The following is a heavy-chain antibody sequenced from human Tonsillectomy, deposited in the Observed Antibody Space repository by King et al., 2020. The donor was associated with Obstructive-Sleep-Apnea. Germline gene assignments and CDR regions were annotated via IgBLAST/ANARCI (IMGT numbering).Heavy chain of an antibody. D-gene: IGHD5-12*01. CDR3: AADKYSHYPLVYGRDV. J-gene: IGHJ6*02. V-gene: IGHV3-30*04. CDR2: IGNEGKNK. Sequence: VQLVESGGGVVQPGRSLRLSCAASGFTFNIYSMYWVRQAPGRGLEGVSFIGNEGKNKDYGDSVKGRVTVSRDNSRNRLYLQMNRLRPEDTAVYYCAADKYSHYPLVYGRDVWGQGTTVTVSS. CDR1: GFTFNIYS.